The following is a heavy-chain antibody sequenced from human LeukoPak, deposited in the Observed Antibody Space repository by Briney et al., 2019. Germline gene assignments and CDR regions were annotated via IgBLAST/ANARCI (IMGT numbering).Heavy chain of an antibody. J-gene: IGHJ4*02. D-gene: IGHD5-24*01. Sequence: PSETLSLTCTVSGGSISSSSYYWGWIRQPPGKGLEWIGSIYYSGSTYYNPSLKSRVTISVDTSKNQFSLKLSSVTAADTAVYYCARDGYNFGLPYFDYWGQGTLVTVSS. CDR2: IYYSGST. CDR1: GGSISSSSYY. V-gene: IGHV4-39*02. CDR3: ARDGYNFGLPYFDY.